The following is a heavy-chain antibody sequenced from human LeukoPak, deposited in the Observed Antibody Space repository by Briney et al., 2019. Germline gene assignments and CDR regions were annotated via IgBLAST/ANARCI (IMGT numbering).Heavy chain of an antibody. V-gene: IGHV3-21*01. D-gene: IGHD3-22*01. Sequence: GGSLGLSCAASGFTFSSYNMNWVRQAPGKGLEWVSSISSRSNNIFYADSVKGRFTISRDNAKNSLYLQMNSLRAEDTAVYYCARLSSSGYHCDYWGQGTLVTVSS. CDR1: GFTFSSYN. CDR2: ISSRSNNI. CDR3: ARLSSSGYHCDY. J-gene: IGHJ4*02.